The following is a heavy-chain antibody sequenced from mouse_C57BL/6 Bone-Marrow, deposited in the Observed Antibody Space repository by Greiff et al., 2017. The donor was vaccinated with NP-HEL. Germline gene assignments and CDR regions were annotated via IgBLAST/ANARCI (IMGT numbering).Heavy chain of an antibody. CDR3: ARGEYYYGSSYWYFDV. J-gene: IGHJ1*03. CDR2: IYPGGGYT. CDR1: GYNFTNYW. V-gene: IGHV1-63*01. D-gene: IGHD1-1*01. Sequence: VQLQQSGAELVRPGTSVKMSCKASGYNFTNYWIGWAKQRPGHGLEWIGDIYPGGGYTNYNEKFKGKATLTADKSSSTAYMQFSSLTSEDSAIYYCARGEYYYGSSYWYFDVWGTGTTVTVSS.